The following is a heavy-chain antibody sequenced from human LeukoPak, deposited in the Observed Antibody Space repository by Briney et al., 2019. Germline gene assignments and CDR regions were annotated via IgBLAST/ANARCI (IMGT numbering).Heavy chain of an antibody. D-gene: IGHD5-18*01. CDR3: ARVNGYSYGDYFDY. V-gene: IGHV4-59*01. Sequence: SETLSLTCTVSGGSISSYYWSWIRQPPGKGLEWIGYIYYSGSTNYNPSLKSRVTISVDTSKNQFSLELSSVTAADTAVYYCARVNGYSYGDYFDYWGQGTLVTVSS. J-gene: IGHJ4*02. CDR2: IYYSGST. CDR1: GGSISSYY.